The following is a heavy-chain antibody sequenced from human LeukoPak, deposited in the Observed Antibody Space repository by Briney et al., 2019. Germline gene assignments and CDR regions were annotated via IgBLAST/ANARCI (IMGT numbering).Heavy chain of an antibody. D-gene: IGHD3-3*01. CDR3: ARDPRDYDFWSGYSNIYYYYMDV. CDR2: INPNSGGT. J-gene: IGHJ6*03. V-gene: IGHV1-2*02. CDR1: GYTFTGYY. Sequence: ASVKVSCKASGYTFTGYYMHWVRQAPGQGLEWMGWINPNSGGTNYAQKFQGRVTMTRDTSISTAYMELSRLRSDDTAVYYCARDPRDYDFWSGYSNIYYYYMDVWGKGTTVTVSS.